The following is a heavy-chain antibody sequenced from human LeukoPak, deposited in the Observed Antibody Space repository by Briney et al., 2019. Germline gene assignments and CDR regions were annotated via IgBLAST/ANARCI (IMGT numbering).Heavy chain of an antibody. D-gene: IGHD3-10*01. CDR1: GYTFSDYG. CDR2: ISGYNGET. J-gene: IGHJ4*02. Sequence: GASVTVSCKTSGYTFSDYGISWVRQAPGQGLEWMGWISGYNGETKYAQKVQGRVTVTQDPSTSTAYMDLRSLTSDDTAMYYCATPGTTRGIDYWGQGTLVTVSS. CDR3: ATPGTTRGIDY. V-gene: IGHV1-18*01.